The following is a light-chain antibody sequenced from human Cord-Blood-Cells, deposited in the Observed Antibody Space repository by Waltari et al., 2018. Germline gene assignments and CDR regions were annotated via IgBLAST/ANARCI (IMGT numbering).Light chain of an antibody. J-gene: IGKJ4*01. CDR1: QGISSW. Sequence: DIQMTQSPSSVSASVGDRVNITCRASQGISSWLDWYQQKPGKAPKLLIYAASSLQSGVPSRFSGSRSGTDFTLTISSLQPEDFATYYCQQANSFPLTFGRGTKVEIK. CDR2: AAS. CDR3: QQANSFPLT. V-gene: IGKV1-12*01.